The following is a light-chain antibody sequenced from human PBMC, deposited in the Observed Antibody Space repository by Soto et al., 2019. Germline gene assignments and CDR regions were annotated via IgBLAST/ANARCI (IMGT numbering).Light chain of an antibody. CDR2: DTS. CDR1: QTVSSK. CDR3: HQRKSWPRT. J-gene: IGKJ1*01. V-gene: IGKV3-11*01. Sequence: EIVLTQSPATLSWSPGERSTLSCSASQTVSSKLAWYQHKPGQAPRLLIYDTSNRATGIPARFSGSGSGTDFTLTISSLEPEDFAVYYCHQRKSWPRTFGQGTKVDIK.